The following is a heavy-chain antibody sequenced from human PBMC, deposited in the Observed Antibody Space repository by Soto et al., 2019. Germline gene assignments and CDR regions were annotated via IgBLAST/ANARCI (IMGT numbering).Heavy chain of an antibody. Sequence: EAQLLESGGGLVQPGGSLRLSCAASGFTFTSYAMSWVRQAPGKGLEWVSGVSGGGGATYYADSVKGRFTISRDNSKNTLNLQMNSLKAEDTAVYYCAKDSCIRDGGSCYNYHYCYGMDVWGQGTTVTVSS. CDR2: VSGGGGAT. CDR3: AKDSCIRDGGSCYNYHYCYGMDV. CDR1: GFTFTSYA. D-gene: IGHD2-15*01. J-gene: IGHJ6*02. V-gene: IGHV3-23*01.